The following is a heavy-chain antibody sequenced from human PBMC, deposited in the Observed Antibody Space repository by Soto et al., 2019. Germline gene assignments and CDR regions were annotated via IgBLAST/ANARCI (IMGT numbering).Heavy chain of an antibody. CDR2: IKSKTDGGTT. D-gene: IGHD3-3*01. V-gene: IGHV3-15*07. J-gene: IGHJ3*02. CDR1: GFTFSNAW. CDR3: TTNMPGYYAFWSVYYTGIGNAFDI. Sequence: EVQLVESGGGLVKPGGSLRLSCAASGFTFSNAWMNWVRQAPGKGLEWVGRIKSKTDGGTTDYAAPVKGRFTISRDDSKNTLYLQMHRLKTEDTAVYYCTTNMPGYYAFWSVYYTGIGNAFDIWCQGTMVTVSS.